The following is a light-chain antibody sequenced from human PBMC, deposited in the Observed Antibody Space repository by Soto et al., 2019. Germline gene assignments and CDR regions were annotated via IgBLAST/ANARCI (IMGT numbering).Light chain of an antibody. CDR3: QQYGSSGT. CDR2: DAS. V-gene: IGKV3-20*01. Sequence: DIVLTQSPGTLSLSPGERATLSCRASQSVSDNHLAWYQQKPGQAPRLLIYDASIRVAGIPDRISGSGSGTDFTLTISRLEPEDFAVYYCQQYGSSGTFGQGTKVDIK. CDR1: QSVSDNH. J-gene: IGKJ1*01.